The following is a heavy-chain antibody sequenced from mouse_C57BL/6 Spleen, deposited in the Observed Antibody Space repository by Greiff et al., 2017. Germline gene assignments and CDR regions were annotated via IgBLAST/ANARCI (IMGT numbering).Heavy chain of an antibody. Sequence: EVQLQQSGAELVKPGASVKLSCTASGFNIKDYYMHWVKQRTEQGLEWIGRIDPEDGEPKYAPKFQGKATITADTSSNTAYLQLSSLTSEDTAVYYCARSSFYDGYSYWYFDVWGTGTTVTVSS. CDR2: IDPEDGEP. J-gene: IGHJ1*03. V-gene: IGHV14-2*01. CDR3: ARSSFYDGYSYWYFDV. D-gene: IGHD2-3*01. CDR1: GFNIKDYY.